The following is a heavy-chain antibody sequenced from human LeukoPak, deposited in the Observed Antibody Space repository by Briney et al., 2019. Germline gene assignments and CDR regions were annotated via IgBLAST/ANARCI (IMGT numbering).Heavy chain of an antibody. CDR2: IYYNGNT. D-gene: IGHD6-19*01. CDR1: GGSISSGSYY. V-gene: IGHV4-39*01. CDR3: AGTIAVVGMSFPYFDY. Sequence: SETLSLTCTVSGGSISSGSYYWGWIRQPPGKGLEWIGTIYYNGNTYYNPSLKSRVTISADTSKNQFSLKLDSVTAAETSVYHCAGTIAVVGMSFPYFDYWGQGTLVTVSS. J-gene: IGHJ4*02.